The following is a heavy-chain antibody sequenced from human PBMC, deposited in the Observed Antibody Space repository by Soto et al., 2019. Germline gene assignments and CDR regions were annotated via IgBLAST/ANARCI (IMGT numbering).Heavy chain of an antibody. D-gene: IGHD5-18*01. V-gene: IGHV4-4*02. J-gene: IGHJ4*02. CDR2: IYHSASA. CDR1: GGSISSSNW. Sequence: SETLSLTCAVSGGSISSSNWWSWVRQPPGKGLEWIGEIYHSASARYSPSLKSPVTISIDKSKNQFSLTLSSVTAADTAVYYCARGGGYSYGGNFDYWGQGMLVTVSS. CDR3: ARGGGYSYGGNFDY.